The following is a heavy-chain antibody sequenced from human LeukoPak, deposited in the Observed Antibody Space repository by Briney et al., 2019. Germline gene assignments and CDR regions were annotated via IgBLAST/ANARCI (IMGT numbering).Heavy chain of an antibody. V-gene: IGHV1-18*01. CDR2: ISGDNGNT. D-gene: IGHD3-22*01. J-gene: IGHJ4*02. CDR3: ARDCDRSGYYCY. CDR1: GYTFTSLG. Sequence: ASVKVSCKASGYTFTSLGISWVRQAPGQGREWMGWISGDNGNTYYAQKLQGRVTLTTDTSTSTAYMELRSLRSDDTAVYYCARDCDRSGYYCYWGQGTQVTVSS.